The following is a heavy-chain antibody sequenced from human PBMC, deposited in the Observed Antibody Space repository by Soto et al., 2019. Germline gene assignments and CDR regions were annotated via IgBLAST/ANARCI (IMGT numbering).Heavy chain of an antibody. CDR2: IYHSGST. CDR1: GDSINNYY. J-gene: IGHJ4*02. V-gene: IGHV4-38-2*02. Sequence: SETLSLTCTVSGDSINNYYWSWIRQPPGKGLEWIGSIYHSGSTYYNPSLKSRVTISVDTSKNQFSLKLSSVTAADTAVYYCAREGGEYYDSSGYKHFDYWGQGTLVTVSS. D-gene: IGHD3-22*01. CDR3: AREGGEYYDSSGYKHFDY.